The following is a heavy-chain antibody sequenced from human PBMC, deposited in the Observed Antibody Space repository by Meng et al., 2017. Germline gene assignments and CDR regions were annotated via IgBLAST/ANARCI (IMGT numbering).Heavy chain of an antibody. CDR3: ARDEDISAAGKLFGDY. CDR2: IDPNSGVT. Sequence: QFHVVPSGADVKKPGASVKVSCKPSGYSFTAYYRHWLRQAPGQGLEWMGRIDPNSGVTEYAHKFHGRVTVTGDTSISTAYMELRRLASDDTAVYYCARDEDISAAGKLFGDYWGQGTLVTVSS. J-gene: IGHJ4*02. V-gene: IGHV1-2*06. D-gene: IGHD6-13*01. CDR1: GYSFTAYY.